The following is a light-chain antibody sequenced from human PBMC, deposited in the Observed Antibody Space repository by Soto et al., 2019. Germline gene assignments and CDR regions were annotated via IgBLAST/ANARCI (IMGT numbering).Light chain of an antibody. Sequence: QYALTQPLSVSGSPGQSVTISCTGTSSDVGGYNYVSWYQQHPGKAPQLMIYDVSKRPSGVPDRFSGSKSGNTASLTTSGLQAEDEADYYCCSYAGSYPYVLGTGTKLTVL. CDR2: DVS. CDR3: CSYAGSYPYV. J-gene: IGLJ1*01. V-gene: IGLV2-11*01. CDR1: SSDVGGYNY.